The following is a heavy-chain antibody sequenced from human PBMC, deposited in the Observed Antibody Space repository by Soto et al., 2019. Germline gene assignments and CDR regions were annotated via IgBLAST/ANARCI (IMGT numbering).Heavy chain of an antibody. Sequence: SETLSLTCTVSGGSISSSSYYWGWIRQPPGKGLEWIGSIYYSGSTYYNPSLKSRVTISVDTSKNQFSLKLSSVTAADTAVYYCARVTSYSSSWINFDYWGQGTLVTVS. CDR1: GGSISSSSYY. V-gene: IGHV4-39*07. J-gene: IGHJ4*02. D-gene: IGHD6-13*01. CDR3: ARVTSYSSSWINFDY. CDR2: IYYSGST.